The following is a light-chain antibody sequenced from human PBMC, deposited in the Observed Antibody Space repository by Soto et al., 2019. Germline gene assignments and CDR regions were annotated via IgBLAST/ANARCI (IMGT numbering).Light chain of an antibody. CDR2: AAS. V-gene: IGKV1-6*01. CDR1: QGIRND. Sequence: IQLTQSPSFLSASVGDRVTITCRASQGIRNDLGWYQQKPGKAPKLLIYAASSLQSGVPSRFSGSGSGTDFTLTISSLQPEDFATYYCIQDYNYPRTFGQGTKVDIK. CDR3: IQDYNYPRT. J-gene: IGKJ1*01.